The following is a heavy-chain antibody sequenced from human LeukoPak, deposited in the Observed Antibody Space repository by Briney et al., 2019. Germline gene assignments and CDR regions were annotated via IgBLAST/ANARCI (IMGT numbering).Heavy chain of an antibody. CDR1: GFTFDDYA. D-gene: IGHD3-10*01. V-gene: IGHV3-9*01. Sequence: GGSLRLSCAASGFTFDDYAMHWVRQAPGKGLEWVSGISWNSGSIGYADSVKGRFTISRDNAKNSLYLQMNSLRAEDTALYYCAKFAMVRGASDYWGQGTLVTVSS. CDR2: ISWNSGSI. J-gene: IGHJ4*02. CDR3: AKFAMVRGASDY.